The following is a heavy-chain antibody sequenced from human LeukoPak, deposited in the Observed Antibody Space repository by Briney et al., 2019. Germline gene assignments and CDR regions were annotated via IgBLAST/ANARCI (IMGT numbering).Heavy chain of an antibody. Sequence: GGSLRLSCAASGFRFTTYAMSWVRQAPGKGLEWVSAISGSGGSTYYADSVKGRFTISRDNSKNTLYLQMNSLRAEDTAVYYCAKVGYCGGDCYGLGAFDIWGQGTMVTVSS. J-gene: IGHJ3*02. D-gene: IGHD2-21*02. CDR2: ISGSGGST. CDR3: AKVGYCGGDCYGLGAFDI. V-gene: IGHV3-23*01. CDR1: GFRFTTYA.